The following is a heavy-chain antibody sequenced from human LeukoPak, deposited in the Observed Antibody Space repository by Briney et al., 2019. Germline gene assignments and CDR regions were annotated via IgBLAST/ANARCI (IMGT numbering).Heavy chain of an antibody. CDR2: IKKDGSEK. Sequence: GGSLRLSCAASGFTFSSYWMSWVRQAPGKGLEWVANIKKDGSEKFYVDSVRGRFTISRDNAKNSLYLQMNSLRAEDTAVYYCARARWELLFNENAFDIWGQGAMVTVSS. V-gene: IGHV3-7*01. CDR1: GFTFSSYW. CDR3: ARARWELLFNENAFDI. D-gene: IGHD1-26*01. J-gene: IGHJ3*02.